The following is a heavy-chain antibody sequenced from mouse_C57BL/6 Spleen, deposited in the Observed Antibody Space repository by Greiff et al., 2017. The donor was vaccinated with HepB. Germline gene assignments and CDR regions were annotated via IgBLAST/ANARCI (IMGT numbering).Heavy chain of an antibody. CDR1: GYTFTSYW. J-gene: IGHJ4*01. V-gene: IGHV1-69*01. CDR2: IDPSDSYT. Sequence: QVQLQQSGAELVMPGASVKLSCKASGYTFTSYWMHWVKQRPGQGLEWIGEIDPSDSYTNYNQKFKGKSTLTVDKSSSTAYMQLSSLTSEDSAVYYCARTDYSNLYAMDYWGQGTSVTVSS. CDR3: ARTDYSNLYAMDY. D-gene: IGHD2-5*01.